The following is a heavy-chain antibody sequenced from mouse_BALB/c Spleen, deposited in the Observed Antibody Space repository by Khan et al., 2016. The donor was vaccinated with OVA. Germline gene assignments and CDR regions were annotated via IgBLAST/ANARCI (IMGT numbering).Heavy chain of an antibody. CDR1: GYSITSGYS. CDR2: IYHSGSI. D-gene: IGHD2-1*01. CDR3: ARDGNYMDY. V-gene: IGHV3-1*02. Sequence: EVQLQESGPDLVKPSQSLSLTCTVTGYSITSGYSWHWIRQFPGNKLEWMGYIYHSGSINYNPSLKSRFFITRDTSKNLFFLQLNSVTTEDTATYYCARDGNYMDYWGQGTSVTVST. J-gene: IGHJ4*01.